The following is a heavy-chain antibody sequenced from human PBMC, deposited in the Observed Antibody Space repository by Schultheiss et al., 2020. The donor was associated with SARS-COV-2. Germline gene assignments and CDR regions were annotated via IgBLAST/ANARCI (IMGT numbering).Heavy chain of an antibody. CDR3: ARARLDLYDYVWGSYLFDY. D-gene: IGHD3-16*01. V-gene: IGHV4-34*01. J-gene: IGHJ4*02. CDR1: GGSFSDYF. CDR2: INHSGGT. Sequence: SETLSLTCAVYGGSFSDYFWSWIRQPPGKGLEWIGEINHSGGTNYNPSLKSRVTISVDTSKNQFSLKLSSVTAADTAVYYCARARLDLYDYVWGSYLFDYWGQGTLVTVSS.